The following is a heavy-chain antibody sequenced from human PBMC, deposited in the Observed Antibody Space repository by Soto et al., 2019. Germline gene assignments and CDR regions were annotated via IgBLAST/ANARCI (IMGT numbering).Heavy chain of an antibody. CDR2: MNPNSGNT. CDR3: VTSRAGNSYFALDY. Sequence: QVPLVQSGAEVKKPGASVKVSCQTSAYTFSRYDINWVRQATGQGHEWMGWMNPNSGNTGDAQKFQGRVTRTRDTSINTAYMEVSSLLSEDTAVYYWVTSRAGNSYFALDYWGQGILVGVSS. D-gene: IGHD3-10*01. J-gene: IGHJ4*02. V-gene: IGHV1-8*01. CDR1: AYTFSRYD.